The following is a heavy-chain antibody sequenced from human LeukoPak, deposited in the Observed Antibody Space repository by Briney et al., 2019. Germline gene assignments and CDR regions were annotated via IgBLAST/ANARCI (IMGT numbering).Heavy chain of an antibody. CDR2: IYPGDSDT. D-gene: IGHD3-3*01. V-gene: IGHV5-51*01. CDR3: ARLRFLEWLLEPGAFDI. CDR1: GYSFTSYW. Sequence: GESLKISCKGSGYSFTSYWIAWVRQIPGKGLDWLGIIYPGDSDTRYSPSFQGQVTISADKSIGTAYLQWSSLKASDTAMYYCARLRFLEWLLEPGAFDIWGQGTMVTVSS. J-gene: IGHJ3*02.